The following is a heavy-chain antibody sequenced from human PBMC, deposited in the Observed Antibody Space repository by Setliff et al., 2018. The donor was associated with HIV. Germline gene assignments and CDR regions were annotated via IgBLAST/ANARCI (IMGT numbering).Heavy chain of an antibody. CDR2: IYHTGKT. J-gene: IGHJ6*03. CDR3: AGEIAPAARLPNVGGPPPPGYYHYMDV. CDR1: GDPIFIGGYY. D-gene: IGHD2-8*01. V-gene: IGHV4-31*03. Sequence: SETLSLTCTVSGDPIFIGGYYWSWIRQHPGGGLEWIGYIYHTGKTYYNPSLQSRIIMSLDMSQNQFSLKLTSVTAADTAVYFCAGEIAPAARLPNVGGPPPPGYYHYMDVWGRGTTVTVSS.